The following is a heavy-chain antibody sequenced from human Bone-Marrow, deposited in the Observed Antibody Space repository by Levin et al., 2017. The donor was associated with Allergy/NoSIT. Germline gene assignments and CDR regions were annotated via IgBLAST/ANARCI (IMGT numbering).Heavy chain of an antibody. V-gene: IGHV1-18*01. D-gene: IGHD2-2*02. Sequence: GASVKVSCQASGYSFSSYGINWVRQVPGQGLEWMGWISVHSGDTKYAQHLQGRLTMTTDTSTSTIYMELRSLRSGDTAVYYCARDVKPYCTSSSCYRGTWFDPWGQGTMVTVSS. CDR2: ISVHSGDT. CDR3: ARDVKPYCTSSSCYRGTWFDP. J-gene: IGHJ5*02. CDR1: GYSFSSYG.